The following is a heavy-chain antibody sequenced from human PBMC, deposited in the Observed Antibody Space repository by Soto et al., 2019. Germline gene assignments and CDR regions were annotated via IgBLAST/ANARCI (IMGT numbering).Heavy chain of an antibody. CDR3: ERDRHGAYYFDY. CDR2: ISYDGTNK. Sequence: QVQLVESGGGVVQPGRSLRLSCTASGFTFSHYAMDWLRQAPGKGLEWVALISYDGTNKYYADSVKGRFTISRDNSKNTLYLQMNSVRAEDKAVYYCERDRHGAYYFDYWGQGILVTVSS. D-gene: IGHD4-17*01. J-gene: IGHJ4*02. V-gene: IGHV3-30*04. CDR1: GFTFSHYA.